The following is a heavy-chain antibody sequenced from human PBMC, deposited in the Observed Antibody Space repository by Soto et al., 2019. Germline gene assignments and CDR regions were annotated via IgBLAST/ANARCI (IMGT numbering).Heavy chain of an antibody. J-gene: IGHJ4*02. Sequence: QVQLVQSGAEVNKPGASVKVSCKASGYTFITDGVSWVRQAPGQGLDWLGWISTYNGNTRYAERLQGRVTMTTDTTTNTAYMELRNLRSDDTAVYYCARGPTDYYDNSANYFLDYWGQGTLVTVSS. V-gene: IGHV1-18*01. D-gene: IGHD3-22*01. CDR1: GYTFITDG. CDR3: ARGPTDYYDNSANYFLDY. CDR2: ISTYNGNT.